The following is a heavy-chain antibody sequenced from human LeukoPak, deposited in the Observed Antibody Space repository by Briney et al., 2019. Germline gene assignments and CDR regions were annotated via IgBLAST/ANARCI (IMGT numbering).Heavy chain of an antibody. CDR2: ISYAGSKK. J-gene: IGHJ4*02. CDR1: RFTFSRYA. V-gene: IGHV3-30-3*01. CDR3: ARDSSDY. Sequence: PGTSLRLSCAVSRFTFSRYAMHWVRQAPGKGLEWVAVISYAGSKKADSVKGRFTISRDNSKNTLYLQMTSLRAEDTAVYYCARDSSDYWGQGTLVTVSS.